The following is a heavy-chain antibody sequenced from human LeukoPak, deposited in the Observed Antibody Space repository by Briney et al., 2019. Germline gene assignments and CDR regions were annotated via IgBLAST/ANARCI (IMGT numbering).Heavy chain of an antibody. CDR2: IYYSGST. D-gene: IGHD3-10*01. V-gene: IGHV4-59*08. Sequence: SETLSLTCTVSGGSISSYYWSWIRQPPGKGPAWIGYIYYSGSTNYNPSLKSRVTISVDTSKNQFSLKLSSVTAADTAVYYCARHGLGPGSYYNVRGYWFDPWGQGTLVTVSS. J-gene: IGHJ5*02. CDR1: GGSISSYY. CDR3: ARHGLGPGSYYNVRGYWFDP.